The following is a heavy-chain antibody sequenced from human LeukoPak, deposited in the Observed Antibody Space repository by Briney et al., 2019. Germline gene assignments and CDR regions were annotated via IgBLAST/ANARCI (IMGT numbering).Heavy chain of an antibody. CDR3: ARAEGNTGWYYYYGMDV. D-gene: IGHD4-23*01. J-gene: IGHJ6*02. CDR2: ISYDGSNK. V-gene: IGHV3-30*19. CDR1: GFTFSSYG. Sequence: PGGSLRLSCAASGFTFSSYGMHWVRQARGKGLEWVAVISYDGSNKYYADSVKGRFTISRDNSKNTLYLQMNSLRAEDTAVYYCARAEGNTGWYYYYGMDVWGQGTTVTVSS.